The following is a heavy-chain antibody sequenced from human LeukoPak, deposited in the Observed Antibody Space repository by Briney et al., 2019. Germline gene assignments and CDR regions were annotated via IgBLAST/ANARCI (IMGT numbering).Heavy chain of an antibody. CDR2: ICGSGGCT. Sequence: PGGSLRLSCAASGFTFSNYGMSWVRQAPGKGLEWVSAICGSGGCTYYADSVKGRFIISRDNSKNTLYLQMNSLRAEDTAIYYCAKCNYFDVSGSDYWGQGTLVSVSS. J-gene: IGHJ4*02. CDR1: GFTFSNYG. CDR3: AKCNYFDVSGSDY. V-gene: IGHV3-23*01. D-gene: IGHD3-22*01.